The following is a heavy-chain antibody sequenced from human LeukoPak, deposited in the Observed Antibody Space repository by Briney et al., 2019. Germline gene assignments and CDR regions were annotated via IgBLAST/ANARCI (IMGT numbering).Heavy chain of an antibody. D-gene: IGHD3-22*01. V-gene: IGHV5-51*01. J-gene: IGHJ4*02. CDR3: ARHGAPGYYDSSGYQLDY. CDR2: IYPGDSDT. Sequence: GESLKISCQGSGYIFTSYWIGWVRQMPGKGLEWMGIIYPGDSDTRYSPSFQGQVTISADKSISTAYLQWSSLKASDTAMYYCARHGAPGYYDSSGYQLDYWGQGTLVTVSS. CDR1: GYIFTSYW.